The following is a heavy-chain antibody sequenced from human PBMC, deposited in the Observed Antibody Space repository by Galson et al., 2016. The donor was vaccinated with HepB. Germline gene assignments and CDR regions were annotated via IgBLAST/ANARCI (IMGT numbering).Heavy chain of an antibody. CDR3: ASPLGLYGGNSNFDS. J-gene: IGHJ4*02. D-gene: IGHD4-23*01. Sequence: SETLSLTCTVSGGSIRTRSYYWGWIRQPPGKGLEWIGSIYYNGTAYSNPSLKSRVTISIDTSKNQFSLKLRSVTATDTAVYYCASPLGLYGGNSNFDSWGQGTLVIVSS. CDR2: IYYNGTA. CDR1: GGSIRTRSYY. V-gene: IGHV4-39*01.